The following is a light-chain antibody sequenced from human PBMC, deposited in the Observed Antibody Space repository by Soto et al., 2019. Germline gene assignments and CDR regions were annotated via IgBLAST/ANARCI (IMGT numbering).Light chain of an antibody. CDR3: QQASSLPHT. V-gene: IGKV1-12*01. CDR2: GAS. Sequence: DIQMTQSPSSVSASVGDRVTLTCRASQGISTWLAWYQQKPGKVPKLLIYGASRLQTGVPSRFSGSGSGTDFTLTISSLQPEDFATYYCQQASSLPHTLGQGTRVEIK. J-gene: IGKJ2*01. CDR1: QGISTW.